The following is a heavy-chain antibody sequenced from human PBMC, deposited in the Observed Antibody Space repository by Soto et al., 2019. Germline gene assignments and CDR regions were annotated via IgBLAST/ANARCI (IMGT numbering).Heavy chain of an antibody. Sequence: QVQLVESGGGVVQPGRSLRLSCAASGFTFSSYGMHWVRQAPGKGLEWVAVISYDGSNKYYADSVKGRFTISRDNSKNTLYLQMNSLRAEDTAVYYCAVWGEYDLLYAAFDIWGQGTMVTVSS. CDR1: GFTFSSYG. D-gene: IGHD3-16*01. J-gene: IGHJ3*02. CDR2: ISYDGSNK. CDR3: AVWGEYDLLYAAFDI. V-gene: IGHV3-30*03.